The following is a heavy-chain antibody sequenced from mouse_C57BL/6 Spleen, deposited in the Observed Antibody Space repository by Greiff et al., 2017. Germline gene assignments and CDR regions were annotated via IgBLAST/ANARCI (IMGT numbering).Heavy chain of an antibody. Sequence: EVKVEESGGGLVKPGGSLKLSCAASGFTFSDYGMHWVRQAPEKGLEWVAYISSGSSTIYYADTVKGRFTISRDNAKNTLFLQMTSLRSEDTAMYYCARPRLAYWGQGTLVTVSA. J-gene: IGHJ3*01. CDR3: ARPRLAY. CDR1: GFTFSDYG. V-gene: IGHV5-17*01. CDR2: ISSGSSTI.